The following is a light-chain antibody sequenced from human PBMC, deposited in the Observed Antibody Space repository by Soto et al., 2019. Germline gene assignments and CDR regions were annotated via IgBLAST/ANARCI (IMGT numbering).Light chain of an antibody. CDR3: QQYNVWPQT. Sequence: ERVMTQSPVTLSLSPVQIATLSCSASQSVSNNYLAWYQQRPGQAPRLLIYSVSSRDTDIPARFSGGGSGTEFTLTINSLQTEDFGVYYCQQYNVWPQTFGQGTKVDIK. CDR2: SVS. V-gene: IGKV3-15*01. J-gene: IGKJ1*01. CDR1: QSVSNN.